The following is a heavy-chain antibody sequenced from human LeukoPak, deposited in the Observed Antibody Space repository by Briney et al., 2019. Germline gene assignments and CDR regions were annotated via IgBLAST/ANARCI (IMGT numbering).Heavy chain of an antibody. D-gene: IGHD3-16*01. CDR1: GFTFSSYS. V-gene: IGHV3-21*01. Sequence: GGSLRLSCAASGFTFSSYSINWVRQAPGKGLEWVSSISSGSSYIYYADSVKGRFTISRDNAKNSLYLQMNSLSAADTAIYYCATLGGDAFDIWGQGTMVTVSS. CDR2: ISSGSSYI. CDR3: ATLGGDAFDI. J-gene: IGHJ3*02.